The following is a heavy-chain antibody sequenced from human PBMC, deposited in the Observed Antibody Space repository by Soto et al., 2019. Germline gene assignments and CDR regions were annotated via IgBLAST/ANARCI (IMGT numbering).Heavy chain of an antibody. CDR2: MNPNNGNT. V-gene: IGHV1-8*01. D-gene: IGHD1-26*01. CDR3: ARRKERSGPNYFDY. CDR1: SDTFTKYD. Sequence: GXSGKGSYKTSSDTFTKYDINWVRQAPGQGLEWMGWMNPNNGNTGYAQKFRGRVTMTRDTSISTAYMELSSLTSEDTAVYYCARRKERSGPNYFDYWGQGTLVTVYS. J-gene: IGHJ4*02.